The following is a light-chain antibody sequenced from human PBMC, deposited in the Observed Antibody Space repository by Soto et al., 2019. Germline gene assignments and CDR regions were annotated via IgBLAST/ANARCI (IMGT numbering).Light chain of an antibody. CDR2: GAT. V-gene: IGKV3-15*01. J-gene: IGKJ4*01. CDR1: QSVSGD. CDR3: QQYKKRPLT. Sequence: IVMTQSPVTLSVSPGQRATLSCRASQSVSGDFAWYQQNAGQPPKLLIYGATTRATGIPARFSGSGSGTEFTLTISRLQSEEFAVYYCQQYKKRPLTFGGGTTVEN.